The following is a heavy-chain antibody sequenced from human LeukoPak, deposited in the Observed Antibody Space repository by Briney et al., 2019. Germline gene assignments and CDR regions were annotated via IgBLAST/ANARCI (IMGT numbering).Heavy chain of an antibody. CDR3: ASDQREDGTLDY. Sequence: GASVKVSCKASGYTFTSYYMHWVRQAPGQGLEWMGIINPSGGSTSYAQKFQGRVTMTRDMSTSTVYMELSSLRSEDTAVYYCASDQREDGTLDYWGQGTLVTVSS. D-gene: IGHD1/OR15-1a*01. CDR2: INPSGGST. V-gene: IGHV1-46*01. J-gene: IGHJ4*02. CDR1: GYTFTSYY.